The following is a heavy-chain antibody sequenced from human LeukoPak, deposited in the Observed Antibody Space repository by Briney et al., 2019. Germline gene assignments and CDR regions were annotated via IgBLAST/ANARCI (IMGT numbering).Heavy chain of an antibody. CDR1: GFTFSSYA. D-gene: IGHD6-13*01. J-gene: IGHJ4*02. CDR3: ATPPTIAAAGHDY. V-gene: IGHV3-30*04. Sequence: GGSLRLSCAASGFTFSSYAMHWVRQAPGKGLEWVAVISYDGSNKYYADSVKGRFTISRDNSKNTLYLQMNSLRAEDTAVYYCATPPTIAAAGHDYWDQGTLVTVSS. CDR2: ISYDGSNK.